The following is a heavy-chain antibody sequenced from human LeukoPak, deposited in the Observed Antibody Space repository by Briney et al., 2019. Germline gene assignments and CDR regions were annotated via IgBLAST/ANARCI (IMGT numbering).Heavy chain of an antibody. J-gene: IGHJ5*02. CDR3: AREGITMVRGVIGWFDP. CDR1: GYTFTGYY. CDR2: INPNSGGT. V-gene: IGHV1-2*02. Sequence: ASVKVSCKASGYTFTGYYMHWVRQAPGQGLEWMGWINPNSGGTNYAQKFQGRVTMTRDTSISTAYMELSRLRSDDTAVYYCAREGITMVRGVIGWFDPWGQGTLVTVSS. D-gene: IGHD3-10*01.